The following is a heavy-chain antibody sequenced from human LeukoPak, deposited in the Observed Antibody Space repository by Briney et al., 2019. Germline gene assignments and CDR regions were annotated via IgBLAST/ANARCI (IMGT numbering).Heavy chain of an antibody. Sequence: ASVKVSCKASGYTFTGYYMHWVRQAPGQGLEWMGWINPNSGGTNYAQKFQGRVTMTRDTSISTAYMELSRLRSDDTAVYYCAGEIVGATLNYYYYMDVWGKGTTVTVSS. CDR2: INPNSGGT. CDR1: GYTFTGYY. J-gene: IGHJ6*03. V-gene: IGHV1-2*02. D-gene: IGHD1-26*01. CDR3: AGEIVGATLNYYYYMDV.